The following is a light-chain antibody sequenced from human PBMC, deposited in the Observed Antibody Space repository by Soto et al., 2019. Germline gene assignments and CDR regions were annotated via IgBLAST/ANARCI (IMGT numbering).Light chain of an antibody. CDR3: SSYTSSSTSV. Sequence: QSALTQPASVSGSPGQSITISCTGTSSYVGDYNYVSWYQHHPGKAPKLMTYDVSNRPPGVSNRFSGSKSGNTASLTISGLQAEYEAEYYCSSYTSSSTSVFGTGTKLTVL. J-gene: IGLJ1*01. CDR2: DVS. V-gene: IGLV2-14*01. CDR1: SSYVGDYNY.